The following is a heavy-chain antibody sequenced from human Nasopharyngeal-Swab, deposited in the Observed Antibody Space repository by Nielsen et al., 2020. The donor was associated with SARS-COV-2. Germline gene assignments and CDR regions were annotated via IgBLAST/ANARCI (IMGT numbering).Heavy chain of an antibody. CDR3: ARQEGIAVAGTNYYYYYGMDV. CDR1: GYTFTSYG. CDR2: ISAYNGNT. J-gene: IGHJ6*02. V-gene: IGHV1-18*01. D-gene: IGHD6-19*01. Sequence: ASVKVSCKASGYTFTSYGISWVRQAPGQGLEWMGWISAYNGNTNYAQKLQGRVTMITDTSTSTAYMELRSLRSDDTAVYYCARQEGIAVAGTNYYYYYGMDVWGQGTTVTVSS.